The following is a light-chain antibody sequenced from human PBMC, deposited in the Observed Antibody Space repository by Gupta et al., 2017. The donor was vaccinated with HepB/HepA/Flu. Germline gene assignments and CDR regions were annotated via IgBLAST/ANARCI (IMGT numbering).Light chain of an antibody. CDR3: QQANSFPLT. Sequence: DIQMTQSPSSVSASVGDTVTITCRASQGISWLAWYQQKQGKAPNLLNYAASTLQSVVPSRFSGRGAGTSFTLTISSLQPEVFATYCCQQANSFPLTFGQGTRLEIK. V-gene: IGKV1D-12*01. J-gene: IGKJ5*01. CDR1: QGISW. CDR2: AAS.